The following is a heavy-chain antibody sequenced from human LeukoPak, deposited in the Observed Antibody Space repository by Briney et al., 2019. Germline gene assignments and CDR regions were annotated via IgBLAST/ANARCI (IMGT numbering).Heavy chain of an antibody. CDR3: ARLDMDRSNWFDP. D-gene: IGHD3-10*01. CDR2: ISDSGGST. V-gene: IGHV3-23*01. CDR1: GFTFSNYA. J-gene: IGHJ5*02. Sequence: GGSLRLSCAASGFTFSNYAMTWVRQAPGKGLEWVSVISDSGGSTYYADSVKGRFTISRDNSKNTLYLQMNSLRAEDTAVYYCARLDMDRSNWFDPWGQGTLVTVSS.